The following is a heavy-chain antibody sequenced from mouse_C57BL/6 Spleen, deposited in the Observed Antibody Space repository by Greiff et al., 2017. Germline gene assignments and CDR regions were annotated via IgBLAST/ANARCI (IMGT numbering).Heavy chain of an antibody. CDR3: ARRVYYYGTRWDYFDY. CDR2: INPSNGGT. V-gene: IGHV1-53*01. CDR1: GYTFTSYW. Sequence: VQLQQPGTELVKPGASVKLSCKASGYTFTSYWMHWVKQRPGQGLEWIGNINPSNGGTNYNEKFKNKATLTVHKSSNTAYMQLSSLTSEDSAVYFCARRVYYYGTRWDYFDYWGQGTTLTVS. J-gene: IGHJ2*01. D-gene: IGHD1-1*01.